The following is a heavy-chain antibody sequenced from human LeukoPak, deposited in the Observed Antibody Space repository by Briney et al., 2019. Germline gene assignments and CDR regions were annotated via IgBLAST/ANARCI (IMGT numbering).Heavy chain of an antibody. D-gene: IGHD5-12*01. CDR3: AKDIGATIWFDP. Sequence: GGSLRLSCASSGFTFSSYAMSWVRQAPGKGLEWVSAISGSGGSTYYADSVKGRFTISRDNSKNTLYLQMNSLRAEDTAVYYCAKDIGATIWFDPWDQGTLVTVSS. V-gene: IGHV3-23*01. CDR2: ISGSGGST. J-gene: IGHJ5*02. CDR1: GFTFSSYA.